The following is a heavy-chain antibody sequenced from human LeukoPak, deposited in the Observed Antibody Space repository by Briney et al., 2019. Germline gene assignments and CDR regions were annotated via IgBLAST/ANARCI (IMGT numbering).Heavy chain of an antibody. CDR3: ARHQRAGQYYFDY. CDR2: MSDDTTNI. Sequence: PGGSLRLSRAHSGFTFSRHSMSSVRQAPGGGLGWVSFMSDDTTNIYYADSVRGRFTISRDNAGNSLFLQMNSRRAEDTAVYYCARHQRAGQYYFDYWGQGILVTVS. CDR1: GFTFSRHS. J-gene: IGHJ4*02. V-gene: IGHV3-48*01.